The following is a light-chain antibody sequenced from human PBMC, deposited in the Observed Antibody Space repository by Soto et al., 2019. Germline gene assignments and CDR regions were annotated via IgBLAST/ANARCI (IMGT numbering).Light chain of an antibody. CDR2: EVS. CDR1: SSDVGGYDY. V-gene: IGLV2-14*01. CDR3: SSYSISTAYL. Sequence: QSVLTQPACVSGSPGQSITISCTGTSSDVGGYDYVSWYQLHPGKAPKLMVFEVSNRPSGVSYRFSGSKSGNTASLTISGLQAEDEADYFCSSYSISTAYLFGTGTKLTVL. J-gene: IGLJ1*01.